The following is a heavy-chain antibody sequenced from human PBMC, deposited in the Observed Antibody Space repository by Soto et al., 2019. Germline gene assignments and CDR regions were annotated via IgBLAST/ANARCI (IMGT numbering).Heavy chain of an antibody. Sequence: SETLSLTCTVSGGSISSGGYYWSWIRQHPGKGLEWIGYIYYSGSTYYNPSLKSRVTISVDTSKNQFSLKLSSVTAADTAVYYCARATAGTPPIMENYGMDVWGQGTTVTVSS. CDR2: IYYSGST. V-gene: IGHV4-31*03. CDR3: ARATAGTPPIMENYGMDV. J-gene: IGHJ6*02. CDR1: GGSISSGGYY. D-gene: IGHD2-8*01.